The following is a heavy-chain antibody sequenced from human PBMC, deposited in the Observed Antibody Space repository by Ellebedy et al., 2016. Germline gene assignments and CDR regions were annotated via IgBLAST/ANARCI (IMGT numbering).Heavy chain of an antibody. J-gene: IGHJ5*02. Sequence: SETLSLTCTVSGGSINNYYWSWIRQAPGKGLEWLGYVSNTGSTNYNPSLKSRVTISVDTSKNQFSLKLNSISAADTGVYYCARGLTGYLNWFDPWGQGSLVTVS. D-gene: IGHD3-9*01. V-gene: IGHV4-59*01. CDR3: ARGLTGYLNWFDP. CDR2: VSNTGST. CDR1: GGSINNYY.